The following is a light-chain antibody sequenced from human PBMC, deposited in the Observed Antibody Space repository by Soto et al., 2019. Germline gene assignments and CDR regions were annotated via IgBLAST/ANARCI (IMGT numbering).Light chain of an antibody. J-gene: IGLJ1*01. V-gene: IGLV2-14*01. CDR2: EVS. CDR1: SRDVGGYNY. Sequence: QSVLTQPASVSGSPGQSITISCIGTSRDVGGYNYVSWYQHHPGEAPKLMIYEVSNRPSGVSDRFSAAKSGNTASLTISGLQAEDEADYYCSSFTISSTLPFGFGTGTKVTVL. CDR3: SSFTISSTLPFG.